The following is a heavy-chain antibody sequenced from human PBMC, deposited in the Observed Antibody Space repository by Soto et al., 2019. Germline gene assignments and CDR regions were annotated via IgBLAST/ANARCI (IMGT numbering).Heavy chain of an antibody. Sequence: SETLSLTCTVSGGSITNYLWSWIRQSPGKGLEWIGYIYYSGTTNYNPALMSRVTISVDTSKNHFSLKLTSVTAADTAVYYCARVYGSGSLTNWFDPWGRGTLVTVSS. V-gene: IGHV4-59*01. J-gene: IGHJ5*02. D-gene: IGHD3-10*01. CDR2: IYYSGTT. CDR3: ARVYGSGSLTNWFDP. CDR1: GGSITNYL.